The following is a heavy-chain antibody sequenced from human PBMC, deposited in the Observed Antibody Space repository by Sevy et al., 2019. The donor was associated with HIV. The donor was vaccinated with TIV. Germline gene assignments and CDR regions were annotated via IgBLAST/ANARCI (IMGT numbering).Heavy chain of an antibody. CDR1: GFTFSSYS. J-gene: IGHJ4*02. CDR3: ARDDIVARDYFDF. CDR2: ISFSSNYI. Sequence: GGSLRLSCTASGFTFSSYSMNWVRQAPGKGLEWVSSISFSSNYIYYADSVRGRFTISRDNAKNSLYLHMDSLRDEDTALYYCARDDIVARDYFDFWGQGTLLTVSS. V-gene: IGHV3-21*01. D-gene: IGHD2-15*01.